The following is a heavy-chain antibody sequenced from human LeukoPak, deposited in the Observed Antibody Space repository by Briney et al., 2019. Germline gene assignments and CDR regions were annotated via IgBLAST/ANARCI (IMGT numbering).Heavy chain of an antibody. Sequence: ASAKVSCKASGGTFTSYGISWVRQAPGQGLEWMGWISAYNGNTNYAQKLQGRVTMTTDTSTSTAYMELRSLRSDDTAVYYCAREGHYYDSSGYYNDAFDIWGQGTMVTVSS. CDR3: AREGHYYDSSGYYNDAFDI. V-gene: IGHV1-18*01. D-gene: IGHD3-22*01. CDR2: ISAYNGNT. J-gene: IGHJ3*02. CDR1: GGTFTSYG.